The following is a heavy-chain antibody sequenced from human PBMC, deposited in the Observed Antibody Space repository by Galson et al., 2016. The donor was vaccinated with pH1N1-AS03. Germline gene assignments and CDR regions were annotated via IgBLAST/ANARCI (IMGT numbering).Heavy chain of an antibody. CDR1: GFTFSTYW. V-gene: IGHV3-7*01. J-gene: IGHJ4*02. CDR2: MNQGGSER. CDR3: ARAPPYSGSLYDFDS. Sequence: SLRLSCAASGFTFSTYWMSWVRQAPGKGLEWVASMNQGGSERYYVDPVKGRFTISRDNAKNSLYLQMNSLRPEDTALYYCARAPPYSGSLYDFDSWGQGALVTVSS. D-gene: IGHD1-26*01.